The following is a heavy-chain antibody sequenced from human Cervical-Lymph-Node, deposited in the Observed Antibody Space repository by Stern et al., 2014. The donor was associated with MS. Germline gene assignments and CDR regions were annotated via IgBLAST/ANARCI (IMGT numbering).Heavy chain of an antibody. J-gene: IGHJ4*02. D-gene: IGHD6-13*01. CDR2: IRSKDYGGTT. Sequence: EVQLVESGGGLVQPGRSLRLSCTVSGFFFGDYAMSWFRQAPGKGLEWVALIRSKDYGGTTEYAASVKGRFTISRDDSKSIVHLQMNNLRSEDSAMYYCSSGYSSSLYFDYWGQGSLVTVSS. V-gene: IGHV3-49*03. CDR1: GFFFGDYA. CDR3: SSGYSSSLYFDY.